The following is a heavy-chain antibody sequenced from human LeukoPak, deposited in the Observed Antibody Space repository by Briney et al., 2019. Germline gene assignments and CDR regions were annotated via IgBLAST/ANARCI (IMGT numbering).Heavy chain of an antibody. J-gene: IGHJ4*02. CDR1: GFTFSSYA. Sequence: PGGSLRLSCAASGFTFSSYAMSWVRQAPGKGLEWVSAISGSGGSTYYADSVRGRFTISRDNSKSTLYLQMNSLRAEDTAVYYCAKDQTLPDSHFWSGYSPLSYFDYWGQGTLVTVSS. V-gene: IGHV3-23*01. CDR3: AKDQTLPDSHFWSGYSPLSYFDY. D-gene: IGHD3-3*02. CDR2: ISGSGGST.